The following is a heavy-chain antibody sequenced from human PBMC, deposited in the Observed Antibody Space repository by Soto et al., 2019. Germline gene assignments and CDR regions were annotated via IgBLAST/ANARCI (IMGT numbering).Heavy chain of an antibody. J-gene: IGHJ5*02. V-gene: IGHV4-30-4*01. CDR2: IYYSGST. D-gene: IGHD2-15*01. CDR3: ASSTPNCSGGSCYSPSNNWFDP. CDR1: GGSISSGDYY. Sequence: SETLSLTCTVSGGSISSGDYYWSWIRQPPGKGLEWIGYIYYSGSTYYNPSLKSRVTISVDTSKNQFSLKLSSVTAADTAVYYCASSTPNCSGGSCYSPSNNWFDPWGQGTLITVSS.